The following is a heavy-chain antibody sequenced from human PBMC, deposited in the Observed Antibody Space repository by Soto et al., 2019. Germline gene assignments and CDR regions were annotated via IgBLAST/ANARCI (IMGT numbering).Heavy chain of an antibody. CDR2: INHSGST. CDR3: ARPFGVRGPYYFDY. V-gene: IGHV4-34*01. J-gene: IGHJ4*02. CDR1: GGSFSGYY. Sequence: SETLSLTCAVYGGSFSGYYWSWIRQPPGKGLEWIGEINHSGSTNYNPSLKSRVTISVDTSKNQFSLKLSSVTAADTAVYYCARPFGVRGPYYFDYWGQGTLVTVSS. D-gene: IGHD3-10*01.